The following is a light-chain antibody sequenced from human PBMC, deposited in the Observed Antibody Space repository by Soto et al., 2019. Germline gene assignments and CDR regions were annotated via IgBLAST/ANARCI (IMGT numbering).Light chain of an antibody. V-gene: IGLV2-14*01. J-gene: IGLJ1*01. CDR1: SSDVGGYNH. CDR2: EVT. CDR3: SSYASSSSYV. Sequence: QSVLTQPASVSGSPGQSITISCTGTSSDVGGYNHVSWYQIHPGKAPKLIIYEVTSRPSGVSYRFSGSKSGNSASLTISGLHAEDEADYYCSSYASSSSYVFGGGTKVTVL.